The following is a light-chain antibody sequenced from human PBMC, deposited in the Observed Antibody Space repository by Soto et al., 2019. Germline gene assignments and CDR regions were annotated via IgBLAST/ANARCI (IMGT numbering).Light chain of an antibody. V-gene: IGKV1-39*01. Sequence: DIQMTQSPSSLSASVGDRVTITCRASQSISSYLNWYQQKPGKAPKVLIYAASSLQSGVPSRFSGSGSGTDFTLTISSLHPEDLATYYCQQSYSTPSFGGGTKVDIK. J-gene: IGKJ4*01. CDR2: AAS. CDR3: QQSYSTPS. CDR1: QSISSY.